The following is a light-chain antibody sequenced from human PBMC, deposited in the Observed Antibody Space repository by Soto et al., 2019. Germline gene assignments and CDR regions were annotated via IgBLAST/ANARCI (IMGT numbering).Light chain of an antibody. CDR3: QQSYSTPPT. J-gene: IGKJ5*01. CDR2: AAS. Sequence: DVEMTQSPSTLSASVGDRVTITWQASQSISNYLSWYQQKPGKAPKLLIYAASSLQSGVPSRFSGSGSGTDFTLTISSLQPEDFATYYCQQSYSTPPTFGQGTRLEI. V-gene: IGKV1-39*01. CDR1: QSISNY.